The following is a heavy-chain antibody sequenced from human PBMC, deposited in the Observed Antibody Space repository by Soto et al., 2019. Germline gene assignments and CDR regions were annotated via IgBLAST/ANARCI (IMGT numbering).Heavy chain of an antibody. V-gene: IGHV4-59*01. CDR2: IYSSGST. D-gene: IGHD5-18*01. CDR1: GGSISNYY. CDR3: ARDHPHSYGVYYFDY. Sequence: SETLSLTCTVSGGSISNYYWNWIRQSPGKGLEWIGYIYSSGSTHYNPSLQNRVTISIDTSKNQVSLKVNSVTAADTAVYYCARDHPHSYGVYYFDYWGQGTPVTV. J-gene: IGHJ4*02.